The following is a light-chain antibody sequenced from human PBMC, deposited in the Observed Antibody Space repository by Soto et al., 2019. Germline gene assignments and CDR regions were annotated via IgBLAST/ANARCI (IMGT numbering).Light chain of an antibody. CDR2: DAS. J-gene: IGKJ2*01. CDR1: QSVSSY. CDR3: QQRFNWPRFT. Sequence: EIVLTQSPATLSLSPGERATLSCRASQSVSSYFAWYQQKPGQAPRLLSYDASNRATGIPARFSGGGSGTDFTLTISSLEPEDFAVYYCQQRFNWPRFTFGQGTKLEIK. V-gene: IGKV3-11*01.